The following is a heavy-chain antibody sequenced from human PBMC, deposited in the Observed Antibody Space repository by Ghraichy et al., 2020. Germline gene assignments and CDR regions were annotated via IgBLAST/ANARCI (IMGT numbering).Heavy chain of an antibody. J-gene: IGHJ6*02. V-gene: IGHV1-8*01. CDR2: MNPNSGNT. CDR1: GYTFTSYD. CDR3: ARGTDFQGYYYYGMDV. Sequence: ASVKVSCKASGYTFTSYDINWVRQATGQGLEWMGWMNPNSGNTGYAQKFQGRVTMTRNTSISTAYMELSSLRSEDTAVYYCARGTDFQGYYYYGMDVWGQGTTVTVSS. D-gene: IGHD3-3*01.